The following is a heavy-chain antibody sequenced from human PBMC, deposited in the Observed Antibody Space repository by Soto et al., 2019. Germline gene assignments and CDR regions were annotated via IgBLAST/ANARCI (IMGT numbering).Heavy chain of an antibody. V-gene: IGHV1-46*01. D-gene: IGHD3-10*01. Sequence: QVQLVQSGAEVKKPGASVKVSCKASGYTFTSYYMHWVRQAPGQGLEWMGIINPSGGSTSYAQKFQGRVSMTRDTATSTVYMELSRLRSEDTAVDYCAREGPSTMASSFYYYGMDVWGQGTTVTVSS. J-gene: IGHJ6*02. CDR2: INPSGGST. CDR1: GYTFTSYY. CDR3: AREGPSTMASSFYYYGMDV.